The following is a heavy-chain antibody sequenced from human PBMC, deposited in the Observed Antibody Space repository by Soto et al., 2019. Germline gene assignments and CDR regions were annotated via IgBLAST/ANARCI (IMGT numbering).Heavy chain of an antibody. D-gene: IGHD3-22*01. CDR3: ARTYYYDSSGRRTVYYFDY. Sequence: PSETLSLTCAVSGYSISSGYYWGWIRQPPGKGLEWIGSIYHSGSTYYNPSLKSRVTISVDTSKNQFSLKLSSVTAADTAVYYCARTYYYDSSGRRTVYYFDYWGQGTLVTVSS. J-gene: IGHJ4*02. V-gene: IGHV4-38-2*01. CDR1: GYSISSGYY. CDR2: IYHSGST.